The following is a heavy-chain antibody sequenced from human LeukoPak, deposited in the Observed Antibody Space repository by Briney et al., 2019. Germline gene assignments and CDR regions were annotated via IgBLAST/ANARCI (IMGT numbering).Heavy chain of an antibody. Sequence: SETRSLTCTVSGGSISSSGCYWGWIRQPPGKGLEWIGSIYYSGSTNYNPSLKSRVTISVDTSKNQFSLKLSSVTAADTAVYYCARAARGRWLQLFDYWGQGTLVTVSS. D-gene: IGHD5-24*01. J-gene: IGHJ4*02. CDR3: ARAARGRWLQLFDY. CDR1: GGSISSSGCY. V-gene: IGHV4-39*07. CDR2: IYYSGST.